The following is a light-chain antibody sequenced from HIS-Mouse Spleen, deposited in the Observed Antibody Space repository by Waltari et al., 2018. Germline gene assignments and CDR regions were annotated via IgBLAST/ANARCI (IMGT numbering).Light chain of an antibody. CDR2: DDS. CDR1: NIGSKS. V-gene: IGLV3-21*02. CDR3: QVWDSSSDHVV. Sequence: SYVLTQPPSVSVAPGQTARLTCGGNNIGSKSVHWYQQKPGQAPVLVVYDDSDRPSGIPGRFSGSNSGNTATLTISRVEAGDEADYYCQVWDSSSDHVVFGGGTKLTVL. J-gene: IGLJ2*01.